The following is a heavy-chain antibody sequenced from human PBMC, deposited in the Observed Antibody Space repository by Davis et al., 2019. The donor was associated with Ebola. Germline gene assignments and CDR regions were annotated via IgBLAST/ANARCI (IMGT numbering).Heavy chain of an antibody. CDR1: GYTFTTYD. CDR2: MNPNSGNT. Sequence: AASVKVSCKASGYTFTTYDINWVRQATGQGLEWMGWMNPNSGNTGYAQKFQGRVTMTRDTSITTAYMELSSLSSDDTAVYYCTRAIARRRYGSWFDPWGQGTPVTVPS. CDR3: TRAIARRRYGSWFDP. V-gene: IGHV1-8*01. J-gene: IGHJ5*02. D-gene: IGHD4-17*01.